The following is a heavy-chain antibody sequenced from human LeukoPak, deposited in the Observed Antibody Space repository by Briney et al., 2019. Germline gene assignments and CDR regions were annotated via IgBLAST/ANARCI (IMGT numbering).Heavy chain of an antibody. D-gene: IGHD2-21*02. CDR3: AKDHDVVAVTATDY. CDR1: GFAFSSYA. J-gene: IGHJ4*02. V-gene: IGHV3-23*01. Sequence: GGSLRLSCAASGFAFSSYAMSWVRQAPGKGLEWVSAISGSGGSTYYADSVKGRFTISRDNSKNTLYLQMNSLRAEDTAVYYCAKDHDVVAVTATDYWGQGTLVTVSS. CDR2: ISGSGGST.